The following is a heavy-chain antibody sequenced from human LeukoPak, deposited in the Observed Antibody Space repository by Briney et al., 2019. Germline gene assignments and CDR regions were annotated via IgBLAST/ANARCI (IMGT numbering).Heavy chain of an antibody. V-gene: IGHV4-4*09. CDR3: ARHGDCSSTSCYLGYYMDV. Sequence: SETLSLTCTVSGGSISSYYWSWIRQPPGKGLEWIGYIYTSGSTNYNPSLKNRVTISVDTSKNQFSLKLSSVTAADTAVYYCARHGDCSSTSCYLGYYMDVWGKGTTVTVSS. J-gene: IGHJ6*03. CDR2: IYTSGST. D-gene: IGHD2-2*01. CDR1: GGSISSYY.